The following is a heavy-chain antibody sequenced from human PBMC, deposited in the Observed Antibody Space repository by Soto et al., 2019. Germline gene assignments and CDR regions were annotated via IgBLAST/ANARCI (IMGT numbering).Heavy chain of an antibody. Sequence: ASVKVSCKASGYTFTSYDINWVRQATGQGLEWMGWMNPNSGNTGYAQKFQGRVTMTRNTSISTAYMELSSLRSEDTAVYYCARKYYDFWSGYYSGMDVWGQGTTVTVSS. CDR1: GYTFTSYD. D-gene: IGHD3-3*01. CDR2: MNPNSGNT. J-gene: IGHJ6*02. V-gene: IGHV1-8*01. CDR3: ARKYYDFWSGYYSGMDV.